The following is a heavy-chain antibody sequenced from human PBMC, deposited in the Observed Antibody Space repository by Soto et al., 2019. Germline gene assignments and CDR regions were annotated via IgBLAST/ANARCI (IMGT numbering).Heavy chain of an antibody. CDR3: ARVRIFGVVTLNWFDP. V-gene: IGHV1-3*01. CDR1: GYTFTSYA. D-gene: IGHD3-3*01. CDR2: INAGNGNT. Sequence: GASVKVSCKASGYTFTSYAMHWVRQAPGQRLEWMGWINAGNGNTKYSQKFQGRVTITRDTSASTAYMELSSLRSEDTAVYYCARVRIFGVVTLNWFDPWGQGTLVTVSS. J-gene: IGHJ5*02.